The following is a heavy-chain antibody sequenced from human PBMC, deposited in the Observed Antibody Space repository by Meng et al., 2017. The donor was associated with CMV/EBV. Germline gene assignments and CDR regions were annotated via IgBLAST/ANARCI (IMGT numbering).Heavy chain of an antibody. CDR1: GGPISNSAYY. Sequence: SEPLSLTFTVPGGPISNSAYYWGWIRQPPGKGLEWIGSIYYTEKTYYNPSLKSRVTISIDTSKNRFSVNLSSVAAADTAFYYCARIPWFGEFSFDYWGQGTLVTVSS. CDR2: IYYTEKT. CDR3: ARIPWFGEFSFDY. D-gene: IGHD3-10*01. V-gene: IGHV4-39*01. J-gene: IGHJ4*02.